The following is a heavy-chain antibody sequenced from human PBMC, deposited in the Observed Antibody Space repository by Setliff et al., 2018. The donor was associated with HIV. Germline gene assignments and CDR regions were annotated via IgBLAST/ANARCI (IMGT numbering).Heavy chain of an antibody. Sequence: GGSLRLSCAASGFTFSSYSMNWVRQAPGKGLEWVSYISSSSTIYYADSVKGRFTTSRDNAKNSLYLQMNSLRAEDTAVYYCARDKAAYYYDSSLDAFDIWGQGTMVTVSS. V-gene: IGHV3-48*01. CDR3: ARDKAAYYYDSSLDAFDI. CDR2: ISSSSTI. D-gene: IGHD3-22*01. CDR1: GFTFSSYS. J-gene: IGHJ3*02.